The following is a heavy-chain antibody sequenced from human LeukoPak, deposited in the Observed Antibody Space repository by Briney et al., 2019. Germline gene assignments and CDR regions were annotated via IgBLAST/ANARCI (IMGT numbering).Heavy chain of an antibody. V-gene: IGHV1-24*01. Sequence: ASVKVSCKASGGTFSSYAISWVRQAPGKGLEWMGGFDPEDGETIYAQKFQGRVTMTEDTSTDTAYMELSSLRSEDTAVYYCAAAPPQAVWGKGTTVTVSS. CDR3: AAAPPQAV. CDR1: GGTFSSYA. CDR2: FDPEDGET. J-gene: IGHJ6*04.